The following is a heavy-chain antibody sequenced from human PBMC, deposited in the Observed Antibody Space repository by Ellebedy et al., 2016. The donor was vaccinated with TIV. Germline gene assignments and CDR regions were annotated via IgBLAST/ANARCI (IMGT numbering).Heavy chain of an antibody. CDR1: GFTFSSYG. Sequence: GGSLRLXXAASGFTFSSYGMHWVRQAPGKGLEWVAVIWYDGSNKYYADSVKGRFTISRDNSENTLYLQMNSLRAEDTAVYYCARSNRGDLGLVDYWGQGTLVTVSS. D-gene: IGHD4-11*01. V-gene: IGHV3-33*01. J-gene: IGHJ4*02. CDR2: IWYDGSNK. CDR3: ARSNRGDLGLVDY.